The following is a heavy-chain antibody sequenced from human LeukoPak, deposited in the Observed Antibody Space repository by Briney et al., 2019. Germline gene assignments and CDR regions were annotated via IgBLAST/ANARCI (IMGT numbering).Heavy chain of an antibody. CDR3: AKLKYYDFWSSYFHY. CDR1: GFTFSSYW. Sequence: GGSLRLSCAASGFTFSSYWMSWVRQAPGKGLEWVANIKQDGSEKYYVDSVKGRFTISRDNAKNSLYLQMNSLRAEDTAVYYCAKLKYYDFWSSYFHYWGQGTLVTVFS. J-gene: IGHJ4*02. D-gene: IGHD3-3*01. CDR2: IKQDGSEK. V-gene: IGHV3-7*01.